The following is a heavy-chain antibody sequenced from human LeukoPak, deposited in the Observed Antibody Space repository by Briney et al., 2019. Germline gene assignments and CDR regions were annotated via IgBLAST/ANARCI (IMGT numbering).Heavy chain of an antibody. CDR1: GGSISSYY. J-gene: IGHJ4*02. D-gene: IGHD3-3*01. V-gene: IGHV4-59*01. CDR3: ARSASSYDFWSGYSQPFDY. Sequence: SETLSLTCTVSGGSISSYYWSWIRQPPGKGLEWSGYIYYSGSTNYNPSLKSRVTISVDTSKNQFSLKLSSVTAADTAVYYCARSASSYDFWSGYSQPFDYWGQGTRVTVSS. CDR2: IYYSGST.